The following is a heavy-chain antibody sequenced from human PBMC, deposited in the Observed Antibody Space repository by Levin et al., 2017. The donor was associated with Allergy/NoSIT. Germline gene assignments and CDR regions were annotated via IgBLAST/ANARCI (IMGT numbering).Heavy chain of an antibody. Sequence: AGGSLRLSCAASGFTFSSYAMSWVRQAPGKGLEWVSAISGSGGSTYYADSVKGRFTISRDNSKNTLYLQMNSLRAEDTAVYYCAKVWGVAVAAQDYWGQGTLVTVSS. D-gene: IGHD6-19*01. V-gene: IGHV3-23*01. CDR1: GFTFSSYA. CDR3: AKVWGVAVAAQDY. J-gene: IGHJ4*02. CDR2: ISGSGGST.